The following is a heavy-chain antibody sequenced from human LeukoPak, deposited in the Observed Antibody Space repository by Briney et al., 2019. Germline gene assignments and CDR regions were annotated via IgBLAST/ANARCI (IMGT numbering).Heavy chain of an antibody. V-gene: IGHV4-34*01. Sequence: SETLSLTCAVYGGSFSGYYWSWIRQPPGKGLEWIGEINHSGSTNYNPSLKSRVTISVDTSKNQFSPKLSSVTAADTAVYYCAREGVVGAYGHFDYWGQGTLVTVSS. CDR1: GGSFSGYY. CDR3: AREGVVGAYGHFDY. D-gene: IGHD2-15*01. CDR2: INHSGST. J-gene: IGHJ4*02.